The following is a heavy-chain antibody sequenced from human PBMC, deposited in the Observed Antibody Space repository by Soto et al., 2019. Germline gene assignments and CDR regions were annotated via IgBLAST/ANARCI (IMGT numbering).Heavy chain of an antibody. V-gene: IGHV1-69*01. CDR3: ARGVDYDSSGYYYHY. D-gene: IGHD3-22*01. J-gene: IGHJ4*02. CDR1: GGTFSTYA. Sequence: QVQLVQSGAEVKKPGSSVKVSCKASGGTFSTYAIDWVRQAPGQGLEWMGGIIPLFGTAKYAQNFQGRITSTADEATNTAYMELRSLRSQDTAVYYCARGVDYDSSGYYYHYWGQGTLVTVSS. CDR2: IIPLFGTA.